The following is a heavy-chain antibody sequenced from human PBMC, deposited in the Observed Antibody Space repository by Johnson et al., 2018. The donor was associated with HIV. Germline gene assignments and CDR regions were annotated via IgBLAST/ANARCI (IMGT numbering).Heavy chain of an antibody. V-gene: IGHV3-66*01. CDR3: AIGRGEFPRHAFDI. CDR2: IYRGGST. J-gene: IGHJ3*02. D-gene: IGHD3-10*01. Sequence: EVQLVESGGGVVRPGGSLRLSCAASGFTFDDYGMSWVRQAPGKGLEWVSVIYRGGSTYYADSVKGRFTISRDNSKNTLYLQMNSLRAEDTAVYYCAIGRGEFPRHAFDIWGQGTMVTVSS. CDR1: GFTFDDYG.